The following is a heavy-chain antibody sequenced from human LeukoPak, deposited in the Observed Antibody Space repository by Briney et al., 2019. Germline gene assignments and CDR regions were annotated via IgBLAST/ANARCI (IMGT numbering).Heavy chain of an antibody. V-gene: IGHV4-39*07. D-gene: IGHD6-13*01. CDR3: ATTFIAAATRGFDY. Sequence: SETLSLTCTVSGGSIISSDYHWGWVRQPPGKGLEWIGTISYSGNTDYNPSLKSRVTISVDTSKNQFSLKLSSVTAADTAVYYCATTFIAAATRGFDYWGQGTLVTVSS. J-gene: IGHJ4*02. CDR2: ISYSGNT. CDR1: GGSIISSDYH.